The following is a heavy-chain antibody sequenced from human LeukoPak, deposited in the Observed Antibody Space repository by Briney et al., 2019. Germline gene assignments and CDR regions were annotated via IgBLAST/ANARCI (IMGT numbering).Heavy chain of an antibody. Sequence: SGTLSLTCTVSGGSISSYYWSWIRQPAGKGLEWIGRIYTSGSTNYNPSLKGRVTMSVDTSKNQFSLKLSSVTAADTAVYYCARDTSSWYPDYYYYYMDVWGKGTTVTVSS. V-gene: IGHV4-4*07. CDR2: IYTSGST. D-gene: IGHD6-13*01. J-gene: IGHJ6*03. CDR3: ARDTSSWYPDYYYYYMDV. CDR1: GGSISSYY.